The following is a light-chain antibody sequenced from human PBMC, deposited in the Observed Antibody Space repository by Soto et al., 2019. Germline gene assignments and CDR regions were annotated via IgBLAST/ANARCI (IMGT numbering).Light chain of an antibody. CDR3: QQGDSFPFT. CDR2: AAS. V-gene: IGKV1-12*01. CDR1: QDISSW. J-gene: IGKJ4*01. Sequence: DIQMTQSPSSVSASVGDRVTITCRASQDISSWVAWYQQKPGKAPKLLISAASSLQSGVPRRFSGSGSGTDFTLVISSLQAEDFATYFCQQGDSFPFTFGGGTKVDNK.